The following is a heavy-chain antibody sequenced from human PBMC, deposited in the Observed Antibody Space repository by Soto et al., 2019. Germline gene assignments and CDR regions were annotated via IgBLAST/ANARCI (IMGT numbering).Heavy chain of an antibody. D-gene: IGHD4-17*01. CDR1: GGTFSSYT. V-gene: IGHV1-69*02. CDR3: ARGDYGGFDY. CDR2: IIPILGIA. Sequence: QVQLVQSGAEVKKPGSSVKVSCKASGGTFSSYTISWVRQAPGQGLEWMGRIIPILGIANYAQKFHGRVTITADKSTSTAYMELSSLRSEDTAVYYCARGDYGGFDYWGQGTLVTVSS. J-gene: IGHJ4*02.